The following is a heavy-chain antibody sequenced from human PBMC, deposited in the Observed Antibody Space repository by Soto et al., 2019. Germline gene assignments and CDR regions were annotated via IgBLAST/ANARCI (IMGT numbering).Heavy chain of an antibody. V-gene: IGHV3-72*01. CDR3: ARSQGGQYAFDI. Sequence: EVQLVESGGGLVQPGGSLRLSCAASGFTFSDYYMDWVRQAPGKGLEWVGRSRNKANSYTTEYAASVNGRFSISRDDSKNSLYLHMNSLKIEDTAVYYCARSQGGQYAFDIWGQGTMVTVSS. D-gene: IGHD2-15*01. CDR2: SRNKANSYTT. CDR1: GFTFSDYY. J-gene: IGHJ3*02.